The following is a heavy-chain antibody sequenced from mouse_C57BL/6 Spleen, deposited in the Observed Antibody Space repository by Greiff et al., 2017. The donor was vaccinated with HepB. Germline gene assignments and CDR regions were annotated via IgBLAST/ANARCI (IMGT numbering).Heavy chain of an antibody. CDR1: GYTFTDHT. CDR2: IYPRDGST. D-gene: IGHD2-4*01. CDR3: ARADYDYDGGSLYFDY. J-gene: IGHJ2*01. V-gene: IGHV1-78*01. Sequence: QVQLQQSDAELVKPGASVKISCKVSGYTFTDHTIHWMKQRPEQGLEWIGYIYPRDGSTKYNEKFKGKATLTADKSSSTAYMQLNSLTSADSAVYFCARADYDYDGGSLYFDYWGQGTTLTVSS.